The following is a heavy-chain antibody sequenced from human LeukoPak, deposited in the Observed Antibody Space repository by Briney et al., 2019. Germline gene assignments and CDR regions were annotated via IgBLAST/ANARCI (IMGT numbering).Heavy chain of an antibody. CDR1: GFTFSSYW. D-gene: IGHD5-18*01. J-gene: IGHJ4*02. CDR3: ARSPGGSSYGYYYFDY. V-gene: IGHV3-74*01. Sequence: GGSLRLSCAASGFTFSSYWMHWVRQAPGQGLVWVSRINSDGSSTSYADSVKGRFTISRDNAKNTLYLQMHSLRAEDTAVYYCARSPGGSSYGYYYFDYWGQGTLLTVSS. CDR2: INSDGSST.